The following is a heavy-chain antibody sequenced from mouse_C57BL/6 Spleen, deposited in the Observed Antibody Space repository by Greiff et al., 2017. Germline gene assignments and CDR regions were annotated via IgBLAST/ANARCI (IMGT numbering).Heavy chain of an antibody. J-gene: IGHJ1*03. CDR2: IDPNSGGT. V-gene: IGHV1-72*01. CDR1: GYTFTSYW. Sequence: QVQLQQPGAELVKPGASVKLSCKASGYTFTSYWMHWVKQRPGRGLEWIGRIDPNSGGTKYNEKFKSKATLTVDKPASTAYMQLSSLPSEDTAVSYCARGYYGSSYWYFDVWGTGTTVTVSS. CDR3: ARGYYGSSYWYFDV. D-gene: IGHD1-1*01.